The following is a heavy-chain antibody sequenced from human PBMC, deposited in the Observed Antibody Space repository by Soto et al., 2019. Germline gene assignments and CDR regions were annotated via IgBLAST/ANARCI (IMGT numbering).Heavy chain of an antibody. CDR1: GGSVTNSSYY. V-gene: IGHV4-39*01. Sequence: SETLSLTCTVSGGSVTNSSYYWGWIRHSPGKGLEWIGSVYYRGRSYSKSSVKSRVTISVDTSKNRFSLSLNSVTASDTAVYFCVSQRTTVPTQAYFDYWGPGALVTVS. J-gene: IGHJ4*02. CDR3: VSQRTTVPTQAYFDY. D-gene: IGHD4-17*01. CDR2: VYYRGRS.